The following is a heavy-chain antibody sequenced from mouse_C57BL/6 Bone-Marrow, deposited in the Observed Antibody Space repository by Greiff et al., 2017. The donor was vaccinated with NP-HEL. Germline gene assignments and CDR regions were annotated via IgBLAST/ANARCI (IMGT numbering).Heavy chain of an antibody. CDR1: GYTFTDYY. V-gene: IGHV1-26*01. Sequence: EVQLQQSGPELVKPGASVKISCKASGYTFTDYYMNWVKQSHGKSLEWIGDINPNNGGTSYNQKFKGKATLTVDKSSSTAYMELRSLTSEDSAVYYCARGDGPQGTWFAYWGQGTLVTVSA. J-gene: IGHJ3*01. CDR2: INPNNGGT. CDR3: ARGDGPQGTWFAY. D-gene: IGHD2-3*01.